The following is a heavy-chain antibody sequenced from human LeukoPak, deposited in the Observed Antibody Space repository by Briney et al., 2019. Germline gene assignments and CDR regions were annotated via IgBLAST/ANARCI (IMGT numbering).Heavy chain of an antibody. CDR3: ASHPGGWSYDH. V-gene: IGHV3-66*01. Sequence: GGSLRHSCAASGFTVSSNYMSWVRQAPGKGLEWVSVIYTGGFTYYADSVKGRFTISRDNSKNTVYLQMDSLRAEDTAIYYCASHPGGWSYDHWGQGTLVTVSS. D-gene: IGHD2-15*01. CDR1: GFTVSSNY. CDR2: IYTGGFT. J-gene: IGHJ4*02.